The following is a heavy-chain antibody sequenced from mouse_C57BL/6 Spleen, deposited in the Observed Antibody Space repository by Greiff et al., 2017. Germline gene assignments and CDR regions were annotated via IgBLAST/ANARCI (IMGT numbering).Heavy chain of an antibody. CDR2: IYPGDGDT. CDR1: GYAFSSYW. CDR3: AREDGSSSYYFDY. V-gene: IGHV1-80*01. Sequence: QVHVKQSGAELVKPGASVKISCKASGYAFSSYWMNWVKQRPGKGLEWIGQIYPGDGDTNYNGKFKGKATLTADKSSSTAYMQLSSLTSEDSAVYFCAREDGSSSYYFDYWGQGTTLTVSS. D-gene: IGHD1-1*01. J-gene: IGHJ2*01.